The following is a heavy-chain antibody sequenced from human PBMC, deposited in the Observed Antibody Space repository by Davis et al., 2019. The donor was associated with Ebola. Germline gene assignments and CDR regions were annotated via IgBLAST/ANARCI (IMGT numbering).Heavy chain of an antibody. CDR2: ISAYNGNT. Sequence: ASVKVSCKASGYTFTSYGISWVRQAPGQGLEWMGWISAYNGNTNYAQKFQGRVTMTRDTSISTAYMELSRLRSDDTAVYYCARDSGYSDYWGQGTLVTVSS. CDR3: ARDSGYSDY. J-gene: IGHJ4*02. V-gene: IGHV1-18*04. D-gene: IGHD3-10*01. CDR1: GYTFTSYG.